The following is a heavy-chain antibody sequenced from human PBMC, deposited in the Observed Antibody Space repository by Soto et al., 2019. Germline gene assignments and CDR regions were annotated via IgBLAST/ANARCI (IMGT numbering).Heavy chain of an antibody. CDR1: GYTFPSSR. J-gene: IGHJ4*02. D-gene: IGHD6-13*01. Sequence: ASLGVACTSFGYTFPSSRISCVIQNPGQGLEWMGWISAYNGNTNYAQKLQGRVTMTTDTSTSTAYMELRSLRSDDTACEDCARTGFSSRWNTADEWGTGTLVTFSS. CDR2: ISAYNGNT. V-gene: IGHV1-18*01. CDR3: ARTGFSSRWNTADE.